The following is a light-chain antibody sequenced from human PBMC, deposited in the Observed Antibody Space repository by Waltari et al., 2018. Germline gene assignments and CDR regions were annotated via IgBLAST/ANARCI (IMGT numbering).Light chain of an antibody. CDR2: AVS. V-gene: IGKV1-17*03. Sequence: DIQMTQSPSAMSASVGDRVAITCRASQDIGNYLAWFQQKPGTVPKRLIYAVSSLESGVPSRFSGSDSGTEFTLTINRLQPEDFAVYFCQQRSTWPPMYTFGQGTKLDVK. J-gene: IGKJ2*01. CDR1: QDIGNY. CDR3: QQRSTWPPMYT.